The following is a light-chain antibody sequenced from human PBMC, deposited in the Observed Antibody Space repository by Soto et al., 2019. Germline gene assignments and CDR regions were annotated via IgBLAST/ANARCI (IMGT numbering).Light chain of an antibody. CDR2: AAS. Sequence: DIQMTQSPSSLSPSVGDRVTITSLAWYQVKPGKAPKLLIYAASTLESEIPSRFSATVSGTEFSLTITSLQPEDFATYYCQQRFDSPITFGQGTRLEIK. V-gene: IGKV1-9*01. J-gene: IGKJ5*01. CDR3: QQRFDSPIT.